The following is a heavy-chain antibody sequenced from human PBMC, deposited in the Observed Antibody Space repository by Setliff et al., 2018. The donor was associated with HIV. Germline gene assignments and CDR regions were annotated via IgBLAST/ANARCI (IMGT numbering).Heavy chain of an antibody. D-gene: IGHD3-22*01. CDR1: GGSFNDYY. J-gene: IGHJ2*01. CDR3: ARHRSRMIVVGHWYFDL. CDR2: IDHSGNI. V-gene: IGHV4-34*01. Sequence: PSETLSLTCAVYGGSFNDYYWTWIRQPPGKGLEWIGEIDHSGNIKYHASLKSRVTISVDTSKNQFSLKLSSVTAADTAVYYCARHRSRMIVVGHWYFDLWGRGTLVTVSS.